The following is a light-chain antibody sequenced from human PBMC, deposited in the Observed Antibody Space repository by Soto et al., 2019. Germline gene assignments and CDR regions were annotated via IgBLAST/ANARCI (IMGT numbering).Light chain of an antibody. CDR1: QSVSSY. CDR3: QQRSNWPPPTWT. CDR2: DAS. Sequence: EIVLTQSPATLSLSPGERATLSCRASQSVSSYLAWYQQKPGQAPRLLIYDASNRATGIPARFSGSGSGTDFTLTISRIEPEDFAVDYCQQRSNWPPPTWTVGQGTKVEIK. J-gene: IGKJ1*01. V-gene: IGKV3-11*01.